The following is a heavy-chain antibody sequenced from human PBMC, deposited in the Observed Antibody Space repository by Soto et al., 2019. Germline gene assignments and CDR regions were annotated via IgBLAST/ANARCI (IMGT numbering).Heavy chain of an antibody. D-gene: IGHD3-3*01. CDR1: GFTFSSYA. CDR2: ISGSGGST. Sequence: EVQLLESGGGLVQPGGSLRLSCAASGFTFSSYAMSWVRQAPGKGLEWVSAISGSGGSTYYADSVKGRFTISRDNSKNTLYLQINSLRAEDTAVYYCAKDSIFGVVIIPFWGQGTLVTVSS. CDR3: AKDSIFGVVIIPF. V-gene: IGHV3-23*01. J-gene: IGHJ4*02.